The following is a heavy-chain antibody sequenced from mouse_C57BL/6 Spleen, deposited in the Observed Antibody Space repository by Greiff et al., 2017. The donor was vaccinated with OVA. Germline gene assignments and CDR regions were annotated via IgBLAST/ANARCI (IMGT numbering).Heavy chain of an antibody. CDR2: INPSSGYT. D-gene: IGHD1-1*01. CDR1: GYTFTSYT. V-gene: IGHV1-4*01. CDR3: ANYGSSSYYAMDY. J-gene: IGHJ4*01. Sequence: QVQLQQSGAELARPGASVKMSCKASGYTFTSYTMHWVKQRPGQGLEWIGYINPSSGYTKYNQTFKDKATLTADKSSSTAYMQLSSLTSEDSAVYYCANYGSSSYYAMDYWGQGTSVTVSS.